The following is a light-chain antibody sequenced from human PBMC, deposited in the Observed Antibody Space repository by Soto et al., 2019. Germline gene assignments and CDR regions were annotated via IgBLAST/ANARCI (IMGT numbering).Light chain of an antibody. Sequence: QSALTQPASVSGSPGQSITISCTGTSGDVGGYNYVSCYQKHPGKAPKLMINDFSNRPSGVSNRFSGSKSGNTASLTISGLQAEDEADYYCSSYTSSSTLVVFGGGTKLTVL. CDR1: SGDVGGYNY. CDR3: SSYTSSSTLVV. J-gene: IGLJ2*01. V-gene: IGLV2-14*01. CDR2: DFS.